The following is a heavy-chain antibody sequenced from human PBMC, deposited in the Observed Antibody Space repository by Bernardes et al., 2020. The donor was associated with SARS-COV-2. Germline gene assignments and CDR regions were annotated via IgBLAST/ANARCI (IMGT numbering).Heavy chain of an antibody. CDR1: GYTFTGYY. CDR3: ARGPYDILTGYYHFDY. V-gene: IGHV1-2*06. D-gene: IGHD3-9*01. J-gene: IGHJ4*02. CDR2: INPNSGGT. Sequence: ASVKVSCKASGYTFTGYYMHWVRQAPGQGLAWMGRINPNSGGTNYAQKFQGRVTMTRDTSISTAYMELSRLSSDDTAVYYCARGPYDILTGYYHFDYWGQETLVTVSS.